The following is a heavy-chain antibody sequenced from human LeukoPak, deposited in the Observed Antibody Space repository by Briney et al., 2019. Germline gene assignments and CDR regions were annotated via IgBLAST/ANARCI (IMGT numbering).Heavy chain of an antibody. CDR2: LDCDDEK. CDR1: GFSLSPSAVG. J-gene: IGHJ5*02. V-gene: IGHV2-5*02. D-gene: IGHD3-3*01. Sequence: SGATLVHPTQTLTLTYTFSGFSLSPSAVGVGWVRQPPEKSLECLLLLDCDDEKRYSPSLKSRLTITNDTLKNQVGLTMAYMDSLNIATYYCAHLTAYYCFWSGYYLYYYNWLDPWGKGTLVTVSS. CDR3: AHLTAYYCFWSGYYLYYYNWLDP.